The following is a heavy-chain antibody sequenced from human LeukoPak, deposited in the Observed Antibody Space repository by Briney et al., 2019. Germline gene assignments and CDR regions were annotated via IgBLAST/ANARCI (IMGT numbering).Heavy chain of an antibody. CDR1: GFTFSSYS. V-gene: IGHV3-23*01. J-gene: IGHJ4*02. CDR2: ISDSSHAI. CDR3: AKGATGTTVTTDY. D-gene: IGHD4-17*01. Sequence: GGSLRLSCAASGFTFSSYSMIWVRQAPGKGLEWVSYISDSSHAIYHADSVKGRFTISRDNSKNTLYLQMNSLRAEDTAVYYCAKGATGTTVTTDYWGQGTLVTVSS.